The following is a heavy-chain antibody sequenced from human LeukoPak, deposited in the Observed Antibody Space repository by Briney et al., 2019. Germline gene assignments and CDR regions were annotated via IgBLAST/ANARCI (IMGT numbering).Heavy chain of an antibody. CDR3: ARGARSSDY. CDR1: GGSINSGY. J-gene: IGHJ4*02. Sequence: PSETLSLTCSVSGGSINSGYWSWIRQPPGKGLEWIGLLYPSGSTNYNPSLTSRVAISVDTSKNQLSLKLSSATAADTAVYYCARGARSSDYWGQGTLVTVSS. V-gene: IGHV4-59*01. D-gene: IGHD3-10*01. CDR2: LYPSGST.